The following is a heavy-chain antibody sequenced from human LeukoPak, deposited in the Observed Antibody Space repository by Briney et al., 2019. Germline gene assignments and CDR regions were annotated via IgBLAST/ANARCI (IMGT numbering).Heavy chain of an antibody. V-gene: IGHV5-51*01. J-gene: IGHJ5*02. CDR2: IYPYDSDS. CDR3: ARHGGGYCRTGSCYLFDP. Sequence: GESLKISCKTSGYNFTTYWIGWVRQMPGKGLEWMGVIYPYDSDSRYSPFFEGQVTISADKSISTAYLQGNSLKHSDSAMYYCARHGGGYCRTGSCYLFDPWGQGTLVTVSS. D-gene: IGHD2-2*01. CDR1: GYNFTTYW.